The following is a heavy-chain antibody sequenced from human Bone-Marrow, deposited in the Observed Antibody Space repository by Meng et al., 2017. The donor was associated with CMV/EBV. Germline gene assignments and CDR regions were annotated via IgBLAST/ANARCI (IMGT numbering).Heavy chain of an antibody. V-gene: IGHV4-59*02. CDR3: ARGGGFLN. J-gene: IGHJ4*02. D-gene: IGHD4-23*01. CDR1: GGSVSSYY. CDR2: IYYTGST. Sequence: GSLRLSCTVSGGSVSSYYWSWIRQAPGKGLEWFGFIYYTGSTSFNPSLKSRVTISLDTSKNKFSLKLSPVTAADTAVYYCARGGGFLNWGQGTLVTVAS.